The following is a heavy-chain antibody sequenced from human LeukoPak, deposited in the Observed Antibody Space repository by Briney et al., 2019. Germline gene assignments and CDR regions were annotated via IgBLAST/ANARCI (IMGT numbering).Heavy chain of an antibody. CDR2: VYSSGSS. J-gene: IGHJ4*02. V-gene: IGHV4-4*07. Sequence: PSETLSLTCTVSGGSMSSYYWIWIRQPAGKGLEWIGRVYSSGSSNYNPSLESRVTMSLDTSKKQFSLRLTSVTAADTAVYYCARAYYYDSSGYYYSHEKFDYWGQGILVTVSS. D-gene: IGHD3-22*01. CDR3: ARAYYYDSSGYYYSHEKFDY. CDR1: GGSMSSYY.